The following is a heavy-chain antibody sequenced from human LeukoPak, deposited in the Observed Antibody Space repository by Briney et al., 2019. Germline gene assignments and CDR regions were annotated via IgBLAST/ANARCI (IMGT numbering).Heavy chain of an antibody. Sequence: PGGSLRLSCAASGFSFRSYGMHWVRQAPDKGLEWVAFIRYEGSSKYYADSVKGRFTISRDNSKNTLYLQMDSLRPEDTAVYYCAKDLLRDRWFGESWGQGTPVTVSS. CDR2: IRYEGSSK. CDR3: AKDLLRDRWFGES. J-gene: IGHJ5*02. D-gene: IGHD3-10*01. V-gene: IGHV3-30*02. CDR1: GFSFRSYG.